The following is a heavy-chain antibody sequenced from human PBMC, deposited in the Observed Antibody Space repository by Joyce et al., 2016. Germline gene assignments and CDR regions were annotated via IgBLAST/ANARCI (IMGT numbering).Heavy chain of an antibody. CDR1: GGSISSYY. J-gene: IGHJ4*02. Sequence: QVQLQESGPGLVKPSEPLSLSCTVSGGSISSYYWSWIRQPPGKGLEWIGDINHRGGTNSNPSLKSRVTISVDTSKNEFSVKMTSVTAADTAVYYCARGNDYDYWSGYEAHYFDYWGQGTLVTVSS. CDR2: INHRGGT. CDR3: ARGNDYDYWSGYEAHYFDY. D-gene: IGHD3-3*01. V-gene: IGHV4-59*01.